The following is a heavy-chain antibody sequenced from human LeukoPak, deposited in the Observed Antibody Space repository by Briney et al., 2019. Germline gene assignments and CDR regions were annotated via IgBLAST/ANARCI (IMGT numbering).Heavy chain of an antibody. V-gene: IGHV4-59*01. CDR2: IYYSGST. J-gene: IGHJ3*02. D-gene: IGHD3-9*01. Sequence: PSETLSLTCTVSGGSISSYYWSWIRQPPGKGLEWIGYIYYSGSTNYNPSLKSRVTISVDTSKNQFSLKLSSVTAADTAVYYCARGSPMTGYSGGAFDIWGQGTMVTVSS. CDR3: ARGSPMTGYSGGAFDI. CDR1: GGSISSYY.